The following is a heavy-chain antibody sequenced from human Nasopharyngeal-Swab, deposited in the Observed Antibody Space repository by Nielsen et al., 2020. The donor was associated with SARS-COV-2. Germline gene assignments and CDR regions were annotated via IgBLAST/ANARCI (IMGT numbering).Heavy chain of an antibody. D-gene: IGHD2-2*01. CDR1: GLTFSSYW. Sequence: GESLKISCAASGLTFSSYWMSWVRQAPGKGLEWVANIKQDGSEKYYVDSVKGRFTISRDNAKNSLYLQMNSLRAEDTAVYYCASLGYCSSTSCYEGDYWGQGTLVTVSS. J-gene: IGHJ4*02. V-gene: IGHV3-7*01. CDR3: ASLGYCSSTSCYEGDY. CDR2: IKQDGSEK.